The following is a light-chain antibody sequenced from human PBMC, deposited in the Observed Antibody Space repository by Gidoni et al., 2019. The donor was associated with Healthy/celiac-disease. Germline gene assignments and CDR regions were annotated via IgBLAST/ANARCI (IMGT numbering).Light chain of an antibody. CDR2: SNN. CDR3: AAWDDSLNGLWV. CDR1: GSNIGSNT. V-gene: IGLV1-44*01. Sequence: QSVLPHPPSASGTPGQRVTIYCSGSGSNIGSNTVNWYQQLPGTAPKLLIYSNNHRPSGVPDRFSGSKSGTSASLAISGLQSEYEADYYCAAWDDSLNGLWVFGGGTKLTVL. J-gene: IGLJ3*02.